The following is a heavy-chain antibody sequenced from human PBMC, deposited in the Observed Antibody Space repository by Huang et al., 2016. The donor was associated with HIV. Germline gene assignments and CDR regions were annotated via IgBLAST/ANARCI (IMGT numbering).Heavy chain of an antibody. V-gene: IGHV3-48*01. D-gene: IGHD3-10*01. CDR1: GFTFSTYN. Sequence: EVLLMESGGGLVQPGGSLRLSCAASGFTFSTYNMNWVRQAPGKGLEWVSYITSSSGAIYYADSVKGRFTISRDNAKNSLYLQMNSLRAEDTAVYYCARFGSYYYGSGSYLDAFDIWGQGTMVTVSS. CDR3: ARFGSYYYGSGSYLDAFDI. CDR2: ITSSSGAI. J-gene: IGHJ3*02.